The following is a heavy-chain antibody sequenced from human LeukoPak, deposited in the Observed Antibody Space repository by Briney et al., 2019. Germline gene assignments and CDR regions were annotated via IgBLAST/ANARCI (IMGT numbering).Heavy chain of an antibody. V-gene: IGHV1-69*05. D-gene: IGHD1-26*01. CDR3: ASFELGSGSHPFDY. J-gene: IGHJ4*02. CDR2: IIPIFGTT. Sequence: ASVKVPCKASGGTFSSYVISWVRQAPRQGLEWMGRIIPIFGTTNYALKFQGRVTITTDESTSTAYMELSSLRSDDTAVYYCASFELGSGSHPFDYWGQGTLVTVSS. CDR1: GGTFSSYV.